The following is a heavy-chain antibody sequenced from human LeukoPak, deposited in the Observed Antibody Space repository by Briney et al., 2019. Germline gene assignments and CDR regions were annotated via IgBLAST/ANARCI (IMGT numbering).Heavy chain of an antibody. CDR1: GFTFSSYS. CDR2: ISWNSGSI. J-gene: IGHJ4*02. Sequence: GGSLRLSCAASGFTFSSYSMNWVRQAPGKGLEWVSGISWNSGSIGYADSVKGRFTISRDNAKNSLYLHMNSLSAEATALYYCAKDRWAVVTGGYFDYWGQGTLVTVSS. D-gene: IGHD2-21*02. CDR3: AKDRWAVVTGGYFDY. V-gene: IGHV3-9*01.